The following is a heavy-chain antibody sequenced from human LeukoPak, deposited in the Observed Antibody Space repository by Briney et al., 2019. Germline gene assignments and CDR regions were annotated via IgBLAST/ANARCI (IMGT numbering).Heavy chain of an antibody. J-gene: IGHJ2*01. V-gene: IGHV4-39*07. Sequence: SETLSLTCTVSGGSISSSSYYWGWIRQPPGKGLEWIGSIYYSGSTYYNPSLKSRVTISVDTSKNQFSLKLSSVTAADTAVYYCARFVVVTAISYWYFDLWGRGTLVTVSS. D-gene: IGHD2-21*02. CDR2: IYYSGST. CDR1: GGSISSSSYY. CDR3: ARFVVVTAISYWYFDL.